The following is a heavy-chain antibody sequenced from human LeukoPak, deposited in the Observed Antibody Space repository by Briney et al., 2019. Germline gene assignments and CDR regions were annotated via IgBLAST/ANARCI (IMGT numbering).Heavy chain of an antibody. V-gene: IGHV3-23*01. D-gene: IGHD4-17*01. CDR1: GFTFSSYA. Sequence: GGSLRLSCAASGFTFSSYAMSWVRQAPGKGLGWVSAISGSGGSTYYADSVKGRFTISRDNSKNTLYLQMNSLRAEDTAVYYCAKDYDYGGNSGFDYWGQGTLVTVSS. CDR2: ISGSGGST. CDR3: AKDYDYGGNSGFDY. J-gene: IGHJ4*02.